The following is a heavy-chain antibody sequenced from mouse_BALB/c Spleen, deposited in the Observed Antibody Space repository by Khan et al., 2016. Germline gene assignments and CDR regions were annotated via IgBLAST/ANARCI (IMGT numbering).Heavy chain of an antibody. V-gene: IGHV1-80*01. CDR1: GYAFSSYW. D-gene: IGHD4-1*01. CDR2: IYPGDGDT. CDR3: AELTGTREAMDH. Sequence: QVQLQQSGAELVRPGSSVKISCKASGYAFSSYWMNWVKQRPGQGLEWIGQIYPGDGDTNYNGKFKGKATLTADKSSSTAYMQLSSLTSEDSAVYFCAELTGTREAMDHWGQGTSVTVSS. J-gene: IGHJ4*01.